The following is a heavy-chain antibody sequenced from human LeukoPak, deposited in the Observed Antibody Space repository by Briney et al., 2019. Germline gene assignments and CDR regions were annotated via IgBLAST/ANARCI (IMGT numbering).Heavy chain of an antibody. J-gene: IGHJ6*03. CDR1: GYTFTSYG. Sequence: GASVKVSCKASGYTFTSYGISWVRQAPGLGLECMGWISGYNGNTKYAQKLQGRVTMTTDTSTSTAYMELRALRSDDTPVYFCARDLDVDTAMVPGYMDVWGKGTTVTVSS. V-gene: IGHV1-18*01. D-gene: IGHD5-18*01. CDR2: ISGYNGNT. CDR3: ARDLDVDTAMVPGYMDV.